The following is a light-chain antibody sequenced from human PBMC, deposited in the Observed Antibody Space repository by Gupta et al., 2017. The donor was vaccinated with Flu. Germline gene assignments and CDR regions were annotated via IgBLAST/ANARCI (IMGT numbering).Light chain of an antibody. CDR3: QQSYSRPYT. Sequence: DIQMTQFPSSLSAFVGDRVSITCRTSQSINNYLNWYQHKPGKAPKLLIYAASSLQSGVPSRFSGGGSGTDFTLTISSLEPEDFATYYCQQSYSRPYTFGLGTKLEIK. J-gene: IGKJ2*01. V-gene: IGKV1-39*01. CDR2: AAS. CDR1: QSINNY.